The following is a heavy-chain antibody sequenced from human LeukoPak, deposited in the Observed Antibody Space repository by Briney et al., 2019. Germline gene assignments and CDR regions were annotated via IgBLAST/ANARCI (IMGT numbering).Heavy chain of an antibody. Sequence: GSLRLSCAASGFTVSSNYMSWVRQAPGKGLEWVSVIYSGGSTYYADSVKGRFTISRDNSKNTLYLQMNSLRAEDTAVYYCARLRGYSYGYHFDYWGQGTLVTVSS. V-gene: IGHV3-66*01. CDR2: IYSGGST. J-gene: IGHJ4*02. CDR1: GFTVSSNY. CDR3: ARLRGYSYGYHFDY. D-gene: IGHD5-18*01.